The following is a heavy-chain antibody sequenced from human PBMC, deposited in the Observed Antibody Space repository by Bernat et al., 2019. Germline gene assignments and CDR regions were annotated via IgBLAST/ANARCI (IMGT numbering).Heavy chain of an antibody. D-gene: IGHD3-10*01. Sequence: VQLVESGGGVVQPGRSLRLSCAASGFTFSSYAMTWVRQAPGKGLGWVSGISASGGSTYYADSVKGRFTISRDNSKNTLYLQMNSLRPEDTAVYYCARDEVYYGSGTYDDAFDIWGQGTMVTVSS. V-gene: IGHV3-23*04. J-gene: IGHJ3*02. CDR2: ISASGGST. CDR1: GFTFSSYA. CDR3: ARDEVYYGSGTYDDAFDI.